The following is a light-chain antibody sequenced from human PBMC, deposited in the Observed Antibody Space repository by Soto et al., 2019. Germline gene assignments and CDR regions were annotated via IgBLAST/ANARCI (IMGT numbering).Light chain of an antibody. J-gene: IGKJ2*01. CDR3: QHYATSPYT. CDR1: QSLSRF. V-gene: IGKV3-20*01. CDR2: GAS. Sequence: IVLTQSPGTLSLSPGESATLSCRASQSLSRFLAWYQQKPGQAPRLLIYGASSRAAGVPDRFSGSGSGTDFTLTISRLEPEDFAVFSCQHYATSPYTFGQGTRLEIK.